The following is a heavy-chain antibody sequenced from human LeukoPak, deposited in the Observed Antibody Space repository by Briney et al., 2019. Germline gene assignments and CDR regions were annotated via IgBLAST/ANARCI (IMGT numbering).Heavy chain of an antibody. CDR3: ARAYDSSGYYLAYYFDY. Sequence: SETLSLTCAVYGGSFSGYYWSWIRQPPGKGLEWIGEINHSGSTNYNPSLKSRVTISVDTSKNQFSLKLSSVTAADTAVYYCARAYDSSGYYLAYYFDYWGQGTLVTVSS. V-gene: IGHV4-34*01. CDR2: INHSGST. CDR1: GGSFSGYY. D-gene: IGHD3-22*01. J-gene: IGHJ4*02.